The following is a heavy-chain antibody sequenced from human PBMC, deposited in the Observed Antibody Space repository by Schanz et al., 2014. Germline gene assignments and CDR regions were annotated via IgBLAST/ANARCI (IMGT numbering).Heavy chain of an antibody. V-gene: IGHV3-9*01. D-gene: IGHD2-2*01. CDR3: ARDTAQSCIGPSCFEYFQH. CDR1: GFRFDDYA. J-gene: IGHJ1*01. Sequence: EVQLVESGGGLVQPGRSLRLSCVASGFRFDDYAMHWVRQAPGKGLEWVSGMSWNAGSLGYGDSVKGRFTISRDNAKNALYLQMNSLRADDTDLYYCARDTAQSCIGPSCFEYFQHWGQGALVTVSS. CDR2: MSWNAGSL.